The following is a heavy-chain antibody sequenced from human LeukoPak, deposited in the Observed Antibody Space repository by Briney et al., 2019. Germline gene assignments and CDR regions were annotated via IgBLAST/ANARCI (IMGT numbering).Heavy chain of an antibody. CDR3: ARVGGYSYGYDY. CDR1: GGSISSGSYY. Sequence: SQTLSLTCTGSGGSISSGSYYWSWIRQPAGKGLEWIGRIYTSGSTNYNPSLKSRVTISVDTSKNQFSLKLSSVTAADTAVYYCARVGGYSYGYDYWGQGTLVTASS. V-gene: IGHV4-61*02. CDR2: IYTSGST. J-gene: IGHJ4*02. D-gene: IGHD5-18*01.